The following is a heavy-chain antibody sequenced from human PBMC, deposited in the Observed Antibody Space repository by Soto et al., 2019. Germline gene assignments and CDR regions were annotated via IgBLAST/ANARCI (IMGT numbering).Heavy chain of an antibody. Sequence: PGGSLILSCAASGFTFISYGMHWVRQAPGKGLEWVAVISYDGSNKYYADSVKGRFTISRDNSKNTLYLQMNSLRAEDTAVYYCANSYTATHYYYYGMDVWGQGTTVTVSS. CDR1: GFTFISYG. CDR3: ANSYTATHYYYYGMDV. D-gene: IGHD5-18*01. CDR2: ISYDGSNK. J-gene: IGHJ6*02. V-gene: IGHV3-30*18.